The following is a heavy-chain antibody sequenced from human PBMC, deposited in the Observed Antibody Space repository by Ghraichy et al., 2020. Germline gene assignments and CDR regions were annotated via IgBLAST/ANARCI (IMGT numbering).Heavy chain of an antibody. CDR2: ISGSGGST. J-gene: IGHJ6*02. CDR1: GFTFSSYA. V-gene: IGHV3-23*01. D-gene: IGHD7-27*01. Sequence: GGSLRLSCAASGFTFSSYAMSWVRQAPGKGLEWVSAISGSGGSTYYADSVKGRFTISRDNSKNTLYLQMNSLRAEDTAVYYCAKGALAATWGGYYYYGMDVWGQGTTVTVSS. CDR3: AKGALAATWGGYYYYGMDV.